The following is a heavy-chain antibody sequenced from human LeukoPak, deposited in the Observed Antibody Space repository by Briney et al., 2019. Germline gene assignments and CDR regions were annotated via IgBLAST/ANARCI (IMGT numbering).Heavy chain of an antibody. CDR2: ISSSSYI. Sequence: PGGSLRLSCAASGFTFSSYSMNWVRQAPGKGLEWVSSISSSSYIYYADSVKGRFTISRDNAKNSLYLQMNSLRAEDTAVYYCARDLRSSDIVVVPAAADYWGQGTLVIVSS. CDR1: GFTFSSYS. CDR3: ARDLRSSDIVVVPAAADY. D-gene: IGHD2-2*01. J-gene: IGHJ4*02. V-gene: IGHV3-21*01.